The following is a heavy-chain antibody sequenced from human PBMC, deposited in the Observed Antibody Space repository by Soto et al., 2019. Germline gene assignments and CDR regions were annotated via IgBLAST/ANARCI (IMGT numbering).Heavy chain of an antibody. D-gene: IGHD3-16*01. J-gene: IGHJ6*02. CDR2: IKSKTDGGTT. CDR1: GFTFSNAW. Sequence: GGSQRLSYAASGFTFSNAWVNWVRQAPGKGLEWVGRIKSKTDGGTTDYAAPVKGRFTISRDDSKNTLYLQMNSLKTEDTAVYYCTTDLTGYYYYGMDVWGQGTTVTVSS. V-gene: IGHV3-15*07. CDR3: TTDLTGYYYYGMDV.